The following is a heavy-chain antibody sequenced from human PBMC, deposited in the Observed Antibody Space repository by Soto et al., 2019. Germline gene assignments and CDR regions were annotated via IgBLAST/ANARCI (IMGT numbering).Heavy chain of an antibody. Sequence: ASVKVSCKASGYTFTSYYMHWVRQAPGQGLEWMGIINPSGGSTSYAQKFQGRVTMTRDTSTSTVYMELSSLRSEDTAVYYCARDLKYPDYSRGDDAFDIWGQGTMVTVSS. CDR3: ARDLKYPDYSRGDDAFDI. D-gene: IGHD4-4*01. CDR2: INPSGGST. V-gene: IGHV1-46*03. J-gene: IGHJ3*02. CDR1: GYTFTSYY.